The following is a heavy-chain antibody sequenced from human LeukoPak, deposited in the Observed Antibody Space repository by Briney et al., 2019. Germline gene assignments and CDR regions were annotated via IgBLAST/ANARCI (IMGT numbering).Heavy chain of an antibody. D-gene: IGHD6-19*01. V-gene: IGHV3-74*01. CDR1: GFTFSSYW. Sequence: GGSLRLSCAASGFTFSSYWMHWVRQAPGKGLVWVSRINSDGSSTSYADSVKGRFTISRDNAKNSLYLQMNSLRAEDTAVYYCSKGQWLVEQTFDYWGQGTLVTVSS. J-gene: IGHJ4*02. CDR3: SKGQWLVEQTFDY. CDR2: INSDGSST.